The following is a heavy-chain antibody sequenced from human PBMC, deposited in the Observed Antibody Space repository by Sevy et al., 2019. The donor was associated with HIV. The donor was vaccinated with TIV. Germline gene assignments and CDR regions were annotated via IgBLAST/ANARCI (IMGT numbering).Heavy chain of an antibody. CDR1: GFTFSSYA. V-gene: IGHV3-23*01. D-gene: IGHD3-3*01. CDR3: AKAPPYDFWSGYWGYYFDY. CDR2: ISGSGGRT. J-gene: IGHJ4*02. Sequence: GGSLRLSCAASGFTFSSYAMSWVRQAPGKGLEWVSAISGSGGRTYYADSVKGRFTISRDNSKNTLYLQMNSLRAEDTAVYYCAKAPPYDFWSGYWGYYFDYWGQGTLVTVS.